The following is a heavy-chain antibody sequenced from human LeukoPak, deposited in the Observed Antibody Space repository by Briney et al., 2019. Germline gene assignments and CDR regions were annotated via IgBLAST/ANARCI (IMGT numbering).Heavy chain of an antibody. V-gene: IGHV3-43*02. J-gene: IGHJ4*02. CDR2: ISGDGHST. CDR1: GFTLDDYA. Sequence: GGSLRLSXAPSGFTLDDYAINWVRQAPGKGLEWVSFISGDGHSTYYANSVKGRFTISRDNSRHSLFLQMNSLRPEDTALYFCAKDNAPVLAASEGWKDFWGQGTLVIVSS. D-gene: IGHD6-19*01. CDR3: AKDNAPVLAASEGWKDF.